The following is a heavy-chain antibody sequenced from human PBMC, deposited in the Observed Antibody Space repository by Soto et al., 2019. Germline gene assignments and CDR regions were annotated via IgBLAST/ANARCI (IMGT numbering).Heavy chain of an antibody. CDR2: MREDGSEK. J-gene: IGHJ4*02. D-gene: IGHD3-3*01. CDR1: GFNFSRSW. V-gene: IGHV3-7*01. Sequence: GGSLRLSCEASGFNFSRSWMSWVRQAPGKGLEWVANMREDGSEKYYADSVRGRFTISRDNAKNSVHLQMNSLRVEDTAVYYCARGFYTDYWGQGDLVTVSS. CDR3: ARGFYTDY.